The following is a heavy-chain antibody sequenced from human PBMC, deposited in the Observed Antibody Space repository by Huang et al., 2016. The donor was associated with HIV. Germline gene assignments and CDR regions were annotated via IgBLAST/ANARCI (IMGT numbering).Heavy chain of an antibody. CDR3: AHIGDIFAAYSPEYFDY. V-gene: IGHV2-5*02. J-gene: IGHJ4*02. D-gene: IGHD2-15*01. CDR2: IYWDDDK. CDR1: GFSLNTSGVG. Sequence: QITLKESGPTLVKPTQTLTLACTFSGFSLNTSGVGLAWSRQPPGKALEWLALIYWDDDKRYRPSLKSRLTISKDPSNNQVVLTMTNMDPVDTASYFCAHIGDIFAAYSPEYFDYWGQGALVTVSS.